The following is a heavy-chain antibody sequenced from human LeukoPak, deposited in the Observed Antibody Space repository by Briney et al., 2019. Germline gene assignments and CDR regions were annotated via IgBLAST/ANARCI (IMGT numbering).Heavy chain of an antibody. J-gene: IGHJ6*03. Sequence: ASVKVSCKASGYTFSRYGISWVRQAPGQGVEWMGWINPNSGGTNYAQKFQGRVTMTRDTSISTAYMELSRLRSDDTAVYYCARVMSSSSRTYYYYYMDVWGKGTTVTVSS. CDR3: ARVMSSSSRTYYYYYMDV. D-gene: IGHD6-6*01. V-gene: IGHV1-2*02. CDR1: GYTFSRYG. CDR2: INPNSGGT.